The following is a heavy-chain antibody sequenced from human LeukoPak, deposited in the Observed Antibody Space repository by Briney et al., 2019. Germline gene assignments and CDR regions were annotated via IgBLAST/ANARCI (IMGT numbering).Heavy chain of an antibody. D-gene: IGHD4-17*01. V-gene: IGHV3-30*04. J-gene: IGHJ4*02. Sequence: GRSLRLSCTASVVTLRNYAMHWVRRPPGRGLEWVAVISFDGTNKYYGDSVEGRFSVSRDNSKNTLYLQMNSLRPDDTAMYYCATDYGDYEPIDYWGQGTLVTVSS. CDR1: VVTLRNYA. CDR2: ISFDGTNK. CDR3: ATDYGDYEPIDY.